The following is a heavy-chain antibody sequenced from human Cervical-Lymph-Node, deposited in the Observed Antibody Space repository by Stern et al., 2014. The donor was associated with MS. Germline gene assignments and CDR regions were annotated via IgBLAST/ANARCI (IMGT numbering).Heavy chain of an antibody. V-gene: IGHV4-59*01. J-gene: IGHJ4*02. D-gene: IGHD6-6*01. Sequence: QLQLQESGPGLVKPSATLSLTCTVSGVSISSYYWNWVRQPPGKGLEWIGYIYYSGSTNYNPSLKSRVTISVDTSKNQFSLKLSSVTAADTAVYYCARGYSSSSGYFDYWGQGTLVTVSS. CDR3: ARGYSSSSGYFDY. CDR2: IYYSGST. CDR1: GVSISSYY.